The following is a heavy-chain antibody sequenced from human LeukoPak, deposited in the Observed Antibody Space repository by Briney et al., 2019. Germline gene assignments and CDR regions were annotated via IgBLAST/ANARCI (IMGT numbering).Heavy chain of an antibody. CDR1: GGSFSGYY. D-gene: IGHD3-10*01. J-gene: IGHJ5*02. Sequence: SETLSLTCAVYGGSFSGYYWSWIRQPPGKGLEWIGEINHSGSTNYNPSLKSRVTISVDTSKNQFSLKLSSVTAADTAVYYCARGPVYYYGSRPAMGWFDPWGREPWSPSPQ. CDR3: ARGPVYYYGSRPAMGWFDP. CDR2: INHSGST. V-gene: IGHV4-34*01.